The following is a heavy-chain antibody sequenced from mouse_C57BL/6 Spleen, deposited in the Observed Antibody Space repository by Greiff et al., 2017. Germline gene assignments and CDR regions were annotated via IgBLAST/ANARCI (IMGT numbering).Heavy chain of an antibody. CDR1: GYAFSSSW. V-gene: IGHV1-82*01. CDR3: ARRGTRGYFDY. Sequence: VVEPGASVKISCKASGYAFSSSWMNWVKQRPGKGLEWIGRIYPGDGDTNYNGKFKGKATLTADKSSSTAYMQLSSLTSEDSAVYFCARRGTRGYFDYWGQGTTLTVSS. J-gene: IGHJ2*01. CDR2: IYPGDGDT. D-gene: IGHD3-3*01.